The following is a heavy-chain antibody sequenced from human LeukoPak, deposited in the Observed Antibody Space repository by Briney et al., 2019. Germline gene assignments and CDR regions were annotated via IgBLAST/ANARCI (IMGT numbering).Heavy chain of an antibody. D-gene: IGHD3-10*01. Sequence: GGSLRLSCAASGFTFSSYSMNWVRQAPGKGLEWVSHISSSSSTIYYADSVKGRFTTSRDNAKNSLYLQMNSLRAEDTAVYYCARAVFTFSDYFGSFFDYWGQGTLVTVSS. CDR3: ARAVFTFSDYFGSFFDY. V-gene: IGHV3-48*01. CDR2: ISSSSSTI. CDR1: GFTFSSYS. J-gene: IGHJ4*02.